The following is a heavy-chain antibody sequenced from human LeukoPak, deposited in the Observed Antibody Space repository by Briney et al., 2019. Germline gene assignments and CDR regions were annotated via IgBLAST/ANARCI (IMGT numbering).Heavy chain of an antibody. CDR2: INPSGGVT. D-gene: IGHD2-15*01. V-gene: IGHV1-2*02. CDR3: ARRYCSGISCYPDY. CDR1: GYTFTGYD. J-gene: IGHJ4*02. Sequence: GASVKVSCKASGYTFTGYDMHWVRQAPGQGLEWMGWINPSGGVTKYAQKFQGRVTMTRDTSISTAYMELSRLTSDDTAVYFCARRYCSGISCYPDYWGQGTLVTVSS.